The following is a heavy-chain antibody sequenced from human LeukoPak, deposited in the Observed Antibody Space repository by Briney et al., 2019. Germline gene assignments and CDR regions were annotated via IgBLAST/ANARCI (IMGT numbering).Heavy chain of an antibody. CDR2: IYPGDSDT. CDR1: GYNFPNYW. J-gene: IGHJ3*02. V-gene: IGHV5-51*01. CDR3: AIGGGVGGVIGAFDI. D-gene: IGHD3-16*02. Sequence: GESLKVSCKGSGYNFPNYWIGWVRQMPGKGLEWMGIIYPGDSDTRYSPSFQGQVTVSADKSISTAYLQWSSLKASDTAIYYCAIGGGVGGVIGAFDIWGQGTMVTVSS.